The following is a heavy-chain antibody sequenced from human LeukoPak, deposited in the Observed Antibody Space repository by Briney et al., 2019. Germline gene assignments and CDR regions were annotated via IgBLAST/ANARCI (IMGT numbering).Heavy chain of an antibody. CDR3: AREVWEDSNSPNWFDP. D-gene: IGHD4-11*01. V-gene: IGHV1-69*05. CDR2: IIPIFGTA. CDR1: GGTFSSYA. Sequence: SVKVSCKASGGTFSSYAISWVRQAPGQGLEWMGRIIPIFGTANYAQKFQGRVTITTDESTSTAYMELSSLRSEDTAVYYCAREVWEDSNSPNWFDPWGQGTLVAVSS. J-gene: IGHJ5*02.